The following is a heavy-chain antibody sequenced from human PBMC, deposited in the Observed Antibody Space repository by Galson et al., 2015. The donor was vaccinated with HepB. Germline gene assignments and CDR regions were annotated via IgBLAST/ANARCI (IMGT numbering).Heavy chain of an antibody. CDR1: GFTFEDYA. D-gene: IGHD6-19*01. Sequence: SLRLSCAASGFTFEDYAMHWVRQVPGKGLEWVSGISWNSGSIGYADSVEGRFTISRDNAKNFLYLQMNSLVAEDTAFYFCSKDISPFNSGRWVYFDSLGQGTLVTVSS. CDR2: ISWNSGSI. V-gene: IGHV3-9*01. J-gene: IGHJ4*02. CDR3: SKDISPFNSGRWVYFDS.